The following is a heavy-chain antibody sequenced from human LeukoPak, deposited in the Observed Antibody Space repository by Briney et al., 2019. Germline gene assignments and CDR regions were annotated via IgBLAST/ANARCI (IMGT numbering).Heavy chain of an antibody. CDR2: IYHSGGT. CDR3: ARVRVVRGYYDSSGYVFDY. Sequence: KASQTLSLTCAVSGGSISSGGYSWSWIRQPPGKGLEWIGYIYHSGGTYYNPSLKSRVTISVDRSKNQFSLKLSSVTAADTAVYYCARVRVVRGYYDSSGYVFDYWGQGTLVTVSS. CDR1: GGSISSGGYS. V-gene: IGHV4-30-2*01. D-gene: IGHD3-22*01. J-gene: IGHJ4*02.